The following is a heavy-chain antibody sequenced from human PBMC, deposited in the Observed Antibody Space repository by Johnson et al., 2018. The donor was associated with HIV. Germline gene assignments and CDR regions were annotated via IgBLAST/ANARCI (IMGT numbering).Heavy chain of an antibody. CDR1: GFAFRTYW. Sequence: VQLVESGGGLVQPGGSLRLSCAASGFAFRTYWMVWIRQAPGKGLEWVSYISSSGSTIYYADSVKGRFTISRDNSKSTLYLQMNSLRAEDTAVYYCARGGLTAFDIWGQGTMVTVSS. CDR3: ARGGLTAFDI. CDR2: ISSSGSTI. J-gene: IGHJ3*02. V-gene: IGHV3-48*01. D-gene: IGHD5-12*01.